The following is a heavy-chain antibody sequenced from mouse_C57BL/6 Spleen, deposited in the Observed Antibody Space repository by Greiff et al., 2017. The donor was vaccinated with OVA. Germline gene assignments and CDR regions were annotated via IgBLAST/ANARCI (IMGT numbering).Heavy chain of an antibody. CDR3: TMIYYGNSNYFDY. V-gene: IGHV14-1*01. J-gene: IGHJ2*01. D-gene: IGHD2-1*01. CDR1: GFNIKDYY. CDR2: IDPEDGDT. Sequence: EVQLQQSGAELVRPGASVKLSCTASGFNIKDYYMHWVKQRPEQGLEWIGRIDPEDGDTEYAPKFQGKATMTADTSSNTAYLQLSSLTSEDTAVYYWTMIYYGNSNYFDYWGQGTTLTVSS.